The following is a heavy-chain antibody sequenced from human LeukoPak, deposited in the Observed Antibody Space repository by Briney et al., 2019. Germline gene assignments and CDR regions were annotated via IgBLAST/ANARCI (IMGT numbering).Heavy chain of an antibody. D-gene: IGHD3-3*01. Sequence: ASVKVSCKASGYTFTGYYMHWVRQAPGQGLEWMGWINPNSGGTNYAQKFQGRVTMTRDTSISTAYMELSRLRSDDTAVYYCATSPYDFWSGHNAFDIWGQGTMVTVSS. CDR1: GYTFTGYY. CDR2: INPNSGGT. V-gene: IGHV1-2*02. J-gene: IGHJ3*02. CDR3: ATSPYDFWSGHNAFDI.